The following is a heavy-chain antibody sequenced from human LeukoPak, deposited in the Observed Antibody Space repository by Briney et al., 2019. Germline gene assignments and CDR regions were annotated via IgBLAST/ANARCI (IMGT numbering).Heavy chain of an antibody. J-gene: IGHJ3*02. CDR3: AKSLGIAALGKNAFDI. CDR1: GFTFGSYA. V-gene: IGHV3-23*01. Sequence: PGGSLRLSCAASGFTFGSYAMSWVRQAPGKGLEWVSAISGSGGSTYYADSVKGRFTISRDNSKNTLYLQMNSLRAEDTAVYYCAKSLGIAALGKNAFDIWGQGTMVTVSS. CDR2: ISGSGGST. D-gene: IGHD6-6*01.